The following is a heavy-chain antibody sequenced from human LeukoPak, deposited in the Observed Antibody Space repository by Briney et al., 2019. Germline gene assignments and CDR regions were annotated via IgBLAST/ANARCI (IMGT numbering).Heavy chain of an antibody. V-gene: IGHV4-4*07. J-gene: IGHJ4*02. CDR2: IYTSGST. Sequence: PSETLSLTCTVSGGSISSYYWSWIRQPAGKGLEWIGRIYTSGSTNYNPSLKSRVTMSVDTSKNQFSLKLSSVTAADTAVYYCARDKGDYYYGSSGYYYAYYFDYWGQGTLVTVSS. CDR1: GGSISSYY. D-gene: IGHD3-22*01. CDR3: ARDKGDYYYGSSGYYYAYYFDY.